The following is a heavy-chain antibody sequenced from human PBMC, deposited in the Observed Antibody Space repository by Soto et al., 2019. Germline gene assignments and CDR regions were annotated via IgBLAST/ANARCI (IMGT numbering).Heavy chain of an antibody. CDR3: TSYSASAVRY. Sequence: GGSLRLSCAASGFTFSNAWMNWVRQAPGRGLEWVGRLKSKTDGGTTDYAAPVKGRFNISRDDSKNTLYLQMNSLKTEDTAVYYCTSYSASAVRYWGQGTLVTVSS. V-gene: IGHV3-15*07. CDR2: LKSKTDGGTT. CDR1: GFTFSNAW. D-gene: IGHD3-10*01. J-gene: IGHJ4*02.